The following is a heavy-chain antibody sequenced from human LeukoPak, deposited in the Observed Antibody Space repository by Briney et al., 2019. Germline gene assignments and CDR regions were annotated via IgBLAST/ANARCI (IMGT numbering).Heavy chain of an antibody. CDR2: INNNGRDT. V-gene: IGHV3-23*01. J-gene: IGHJ4*02. Sequence: RAGGSLRLSCAASGFTFSGDAMSWVRQGPGKGLEWVSTINNNGRDTFYADSVKGRFTISRDNSKNTLYLQMNRLRAEDTALYYCAKFRGATVTTWHFDYWGQGTLVTVSS. CDR1: GFTFSGDA. D-gene: IGHD4-17*01. CDR3: AKFRGATVTTWHFDY.